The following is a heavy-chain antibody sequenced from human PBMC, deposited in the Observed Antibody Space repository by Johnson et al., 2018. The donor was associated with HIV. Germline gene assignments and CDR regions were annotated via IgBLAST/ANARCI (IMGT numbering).Heavy chain of an antibody. Sequence: QVQLVESGGGLVQPGGSLRLSCAASGFTFSHYGMHWVRQAPGKGLEWVAIISYDGSNTYYADSVKGRFTISRDDSKNTLYLQMNSLKIEDTAVYYCTSVSSGWYGGAFDIWGQGTMVTVSS. CDR1: GFTFSHYG. CDR2: ISYDGSNT. V-gene: IGHV3-30*03. CDR3: TSVSSGWYGGAFDI. D-gene: IGHD6-19*01. J-gene: IGHJ3*02.